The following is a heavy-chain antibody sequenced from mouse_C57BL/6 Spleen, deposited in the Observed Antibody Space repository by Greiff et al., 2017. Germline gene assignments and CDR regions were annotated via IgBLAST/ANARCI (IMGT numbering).Heavy chain of an antibody. V-gene: IGHV1-69*01. CDR1: GYTFTSYW. J-gene: IGHJ3*01. CDR2: IDPSDSYT. D-gene: IGHD2-3*01. CDR3: ASGDVGYQAWFAY. Sequence: QVQLQQPGAELVMPGASVKLSCKASGYTFTSYWMHWVKQRPGQGLEWIGEIDPSDSYTNYNQKFKGKSTLTVDKSSSPAYMQLSSLTSEDSAVYYCASGDVGYQAWFAYWGQGTLVTVSA.